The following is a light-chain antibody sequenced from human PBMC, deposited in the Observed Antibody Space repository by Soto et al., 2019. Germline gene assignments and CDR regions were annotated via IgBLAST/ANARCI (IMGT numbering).Light chain of an antibody. CDR3: QQYETFSGT. CDR1: QSVSGC. V-gene: IGKV1-5*01. Sequence: DKQTTQSPSTPSAPVGDPVTVTCRASQSVSGCLAWYQQKPGEAPKLLIYDASALPRGVPSRFSGSGSGTKFTLTIASLQPDDFATYYCQQYETFSGTFGPGTNVDIK. CDR2: DAS. J-gene: IGKJ1*01.